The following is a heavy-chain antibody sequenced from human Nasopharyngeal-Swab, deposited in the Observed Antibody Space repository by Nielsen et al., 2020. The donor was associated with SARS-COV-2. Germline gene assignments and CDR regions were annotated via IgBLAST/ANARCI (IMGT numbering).Heavy chain of an antibody. Sequence: GSLRLSCTVSGGSISSYYWSWIRQPPGKGLEWIGYIYYSGSTNYNPSLKSRVTISVDTSKNQFSLKLSSVTAVDTAVYYCARGGSGFLHYVFDYWGQGTLVTVSS. CDR1: GGSISSYY. J-gene: IGHJ4*02. CDR3: ARGGSGFLHYVFDY. CDR2: IYYSGST. D-gene: IGHD6-19*01. V-gene: IGHV4-59*12.